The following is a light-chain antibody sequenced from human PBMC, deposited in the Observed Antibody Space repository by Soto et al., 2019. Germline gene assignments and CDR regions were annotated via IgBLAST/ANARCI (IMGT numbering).Light chain of an antibody. V-gene: IGLV7-46*01. CDR1: TGAVTSGHY. Sequence: QAVVTQEPSLTVXXXXTVXXXXGSSTGAVTSGHYPYWFQQKPGQAPRTLIYDTSNKNSWTPARFSGSLLGGKAALTLSGAQPEDEAEYYCLVSYSGARVFGTGTKVTVL. CDR2: DTS. CDR3: LVSYSGARV. J-gene: IGLJ1*01.